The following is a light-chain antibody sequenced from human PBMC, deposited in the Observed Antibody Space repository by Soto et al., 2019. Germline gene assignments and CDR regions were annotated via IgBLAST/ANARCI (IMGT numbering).Light chain of an antibody. J-gene: IGKJ5*01. Sequence: EIVLTQSPDTLSLSPGERAPLSCRARQSVRSERLAWYQQKRGQAPTLLIFDASSRASGTPERFSGSGSGTDFTLTISRLEPEDFAVYYCQEYDGAPPITFGLGTRLEIK. CDR3: QEYDGAPPIT. CDR2: DAS. CDR1: QSVRSER. V-gene: IGKV3-20*01.